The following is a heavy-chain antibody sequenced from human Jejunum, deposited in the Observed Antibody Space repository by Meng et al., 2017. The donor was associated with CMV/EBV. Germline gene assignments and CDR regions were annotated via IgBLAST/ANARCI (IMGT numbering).Heavy chain of an antibody. Sequence: VSGFSFGGYAMSWVRQVPEKGMEWLSSVSGSGQMTHYADSVKGRFFISKDKSTNTLYLQMNSLRAEDTAIYYCAKERIELWCFDYWGQGTQVTVSS. CDR2: VSGSGQMT. V-gene: IGHV3-23*01. CDR3: AKERIELWCFDY. D-gene: IGHD2-21*01. J-gene: IGHJ4*02. CDR1: GFSFGGYA.